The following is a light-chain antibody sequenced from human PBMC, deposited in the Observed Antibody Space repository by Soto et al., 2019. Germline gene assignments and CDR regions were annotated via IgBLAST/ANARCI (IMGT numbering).Light chain of an antibody. CDR1: TGAVTSGHY. V-gene: IGLV7-46*01. Sequence: QAVVTQEPSLTVSPGGTVTLTCGSSTGAVTSGHYPYWFQQKLGQAPRTLIYDTSNKHSWTPARFSGSLLGGKAALTLSGAQPEDEAEYYCFLSYSDAYLVFGGGTKLTVL. J-gene: IGLJ2*01. CDR3: FLSYSDAYLV. CDR2: DTS.